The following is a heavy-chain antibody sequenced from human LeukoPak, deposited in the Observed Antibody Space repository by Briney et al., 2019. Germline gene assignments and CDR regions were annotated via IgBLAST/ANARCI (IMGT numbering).Heavy chain of an antibody. CDR3: ARGEVVTASPLDF. Sequence: GGSLRLSCAASGFTFSGYGMHWVRLAPGVGLQWIAFISDDGSNKDYAVSVKGRFTITRDNSKNTLFLGMRSLRTEDTAVYYCARGEVVTASPLDFWGQGTLVTVSS. D-gene: IGHD2-21*02. CDR2: ISDDGSNK. J-gene: IGHJ4*02. CDR1: GFTFSGYG. V-gene: IGHV3-30*04.